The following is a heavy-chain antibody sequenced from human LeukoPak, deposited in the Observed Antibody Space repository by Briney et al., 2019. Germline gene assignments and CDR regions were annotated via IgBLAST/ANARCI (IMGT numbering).Heavy chain of an antibody. J-gene: IGHJ4*02. CDR1: GFTFSSYA. CDR2: ISGSGDST. D-gene: IGHD3-22*01. Sequence: PGGSLRLSCAASGFTFSSYAMSWVRQAPGKGLEWVSAISGSGDSTYYGDSVKGRFTISRDNSKNTLYLQMNSLRAEDTAVYYCAREVLHRIYVSSGPFDYWGQGTLVTVSS. V-gene: IGHV3-23*01. CDR3: AREVLHRIYVSSGPFDY.